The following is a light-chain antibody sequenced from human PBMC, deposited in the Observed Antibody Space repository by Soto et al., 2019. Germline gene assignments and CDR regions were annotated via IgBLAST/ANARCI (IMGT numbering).Light chain of an antibody. J-gene: IGLJ1*01. CDR3: LLSYNGPYV. Sequence: QAVVTQEPALTVSTGGTVTLTCGSSTGAVTNGHYPYWFQQKPGQAPRTLTYDTTNRHSWTPARFSGSLLGGKAALTLSGAQPEDEAEYYCLLSYNGPYVFGTGTKVTV. CDR1: TGAVTNGHY. CDR2: DTT. V-gene: IGLV7-46*01.